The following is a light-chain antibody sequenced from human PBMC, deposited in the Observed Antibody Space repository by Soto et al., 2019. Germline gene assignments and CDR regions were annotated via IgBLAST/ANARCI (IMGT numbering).Light chain of an antibody. CDR3: QSYDSSLSAVV. CDR1: SSNIGADYD. J-gene: IGLJ3*02. V-gene: IGLV1-40*01. CDR2: GNS. Sequence: QAVVTQPPSVSGAPGQRVPISCTGSSSNIGADYDVHWYQQLPGTAPKLLIYGNSNRPSGVPDRFSGSKSGTSASLAITGLQAEDEADYYCQSYDSSLSAVVFGGGTKLTVL.